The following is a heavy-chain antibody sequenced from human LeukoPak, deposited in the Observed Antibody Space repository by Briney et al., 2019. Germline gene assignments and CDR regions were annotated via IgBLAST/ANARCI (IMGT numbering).Heavy chain of an antibody. D-gene: IGHD1-26*01. CDR1: GFTFRSYG. V-gene: IGHV3-33*01. J-gene: IGHJ5*02. CDR2: IWYDGGNQ. CDR3: ARDRGSYRNFDWFDP. Sequence: PGGSLTLSYAASGFTFRSYGMHWVRAAPGKGLEGVAVIWYDGGNQYYAPPVKSQFTISSVNTQKLLDLQLYSRRAEDTAVYYCARDRGSYRNFDWFDPWGQGTLVTVSS.